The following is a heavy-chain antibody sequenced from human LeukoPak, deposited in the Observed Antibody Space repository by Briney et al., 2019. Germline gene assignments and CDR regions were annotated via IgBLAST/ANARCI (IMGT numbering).Heavy chain of an antibody. J-gene: IGHJ6*02. CDR1: GFTFSSYA. CDR3: ARDHYGSGDSYYYGMDV. CDR2: IPYDGSNK. Sequence: GGSLRLSCAASGFTFSSYAMHWVRQAPGKGLEWVAVIPYDGSNKYYADSVKGRFTISIDNSKNELYLQMNSLRAEDTVVYYCARDHYGSGDSYYYGMDVWGQGTTVTVSS. D-gene: IGHD3-10*01. V-gene: IGHV3-30-3*01.